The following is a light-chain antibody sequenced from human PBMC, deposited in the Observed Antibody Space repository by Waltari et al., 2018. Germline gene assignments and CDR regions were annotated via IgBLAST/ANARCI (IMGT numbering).Light chain of an antibody. CDR3: QQYGNSLT. J-gene: IGKJ4*01. CDR2: GAS. Sequence: ENVLTQSPGTLSLTPGERATLSCRASQSVSSNYLAWSQQKLGQAPRLLIYGASRRASGIPDRFSVSGSGTDFTLTISRLEPEDFAVYYCQQYGNSLTFGGGTKVEIK. V-gene: IGKV3-20*01. CDR1: QSVSSNY.